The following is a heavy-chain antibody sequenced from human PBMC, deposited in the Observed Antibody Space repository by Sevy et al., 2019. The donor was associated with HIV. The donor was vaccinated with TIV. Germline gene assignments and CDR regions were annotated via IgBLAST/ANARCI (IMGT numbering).Heavy chain of an antibody. V-gene: IGHV3-23*01. D-gene: IGHD3-9*01. CDR3: SKDHDNGWFDP. CDR1: GFTFSFYA. Sequence: GGSLRLSCAASGFTFSFYAMTWVRQAPGKGLEWVSSIRGNGGSTYYADSVKGRFTISRDNSKITLYLQMNSLRAEDTAVYYCSKDHDNGWFDPWGQGTLVTVSS. J-gene: IGHJ5*02. CDR2: IRGNGGST.